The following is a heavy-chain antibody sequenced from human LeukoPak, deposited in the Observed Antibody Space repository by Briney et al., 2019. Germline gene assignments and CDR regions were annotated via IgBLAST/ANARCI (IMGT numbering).Heavy chain of an antibody. J-gene: IGHJ4*02. CDR3: AKGRRYCSGSSCYGYY. CDR2: ISGSGGST. Sequence: GGSLRLSCAASGFTFSSHAMSWVRQAPGKGLEWVSAISGSGGSTYYADSVKGRFTISRDNSKNTLYLQMNSLRAEDTAVYYCAKGRRYCSGSSCYGYYWGQGTLVTVSS. D-gene: IGHD2-15*01. CDR1: GFTFSSHA. V-gene: IGHV3-23*01.